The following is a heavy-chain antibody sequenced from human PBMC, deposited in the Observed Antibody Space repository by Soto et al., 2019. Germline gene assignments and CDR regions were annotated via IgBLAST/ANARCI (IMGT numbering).Heavy chain of an antibody. D-gene: IGHD2-15*01. Sequence: QVQLVQSGAEVKKPGASVKVSCKASGYTFTSYGISWVRQAHGQGLEWMGWISAYNGNTNDAQKRQGRVTMTTDTSTSTAYMELRSLRSDDTAVYYCARDPGDVVVVAATRDYYYGMDVWGQGTTVTVSS. CDR3: ARDPGDVVVVAATRDYYYGMDV. J-gene: IGHJ6*02. V-gene: IGHV1-18*01. CDR2: ISAYNGNT. CDR1: GYTFTSYG.